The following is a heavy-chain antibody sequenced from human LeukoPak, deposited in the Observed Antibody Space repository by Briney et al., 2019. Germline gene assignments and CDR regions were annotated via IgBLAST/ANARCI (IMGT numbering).Heavy chain of an antibody. CDR3: ARPLHIGSSLDAFDI. V-gene: IGHV4-30-2*03. CDR1: GGSISSGGYY. J-gene: IGHJ3*02. CDR2: IYHSGST. Sequence: PSETLSLTCTVSGGSISSGGYYWSWIRQPPGKGLEWIGNIYHSGSTYYNPSLKSRVTISVDTSKNQFSLKLSSVTAADTAVYYCARPLHIGSSLDAFDIWGQGTMVTVSS. D-gene: IGHD6-6*01.